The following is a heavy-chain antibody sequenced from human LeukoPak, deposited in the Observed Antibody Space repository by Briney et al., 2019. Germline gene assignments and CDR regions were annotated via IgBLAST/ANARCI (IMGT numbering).Heavy chain of an antibody. D-gene: IGHD7-27*01. CDR3: ASSPGAGDPGY. Sequence: GGSLRLSCAASGFAFSSYSMNWVRQAPGKGLEWVSSISSSSSYIYYADSVKGRFTISRDNAKNSLYLQMNSLRAEDTAVYYCASSPGAGDPGYWGQGTLVTVSS. J-gene: IGHJ4*02. V-gene: IGHV3-21*01. CDR2: ISSSSSYI. CDR1: GFAFSSYS.